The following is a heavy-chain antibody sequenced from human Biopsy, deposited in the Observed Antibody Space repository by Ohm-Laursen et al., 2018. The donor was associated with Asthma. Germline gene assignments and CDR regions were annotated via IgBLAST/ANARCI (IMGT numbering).Heavy chain of an antibody. Sequence: PSLTCTVSYGSITSGGYYWTWIRQHPGKGLEWIGFIYYSGSTYYNPSLKSRVSISIDTSKNQFSLKLSPVTAADTAVYYCARAQDYYDSRGYYRSFDYWGQGTLVTVSS. D-gene: IGHD3-22*01. CDR2: IYYSGST. CDR1: YGSITSGGYY. J-gene: IGHJ4*02. V-gene: IGHV4-31*03. CDR3: ARAQDYYDSRGYYRSFDY.